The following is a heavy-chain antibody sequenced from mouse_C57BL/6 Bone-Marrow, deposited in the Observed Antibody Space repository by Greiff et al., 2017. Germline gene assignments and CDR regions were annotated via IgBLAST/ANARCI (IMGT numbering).Heavy chain of an antibody. V-gene: IGHV1-77*01. J-gene: IGHJ1*03. CDR3: ARESSSPLYYYCSRERLYFDV. CDR2: IGPGIGST. Sequence: QVQLQQSGAELVKPGASVKISCKASGYTFTDYYINWVKQRPGQGLEWIGKIGPGIGSTYYNEKFKGKATLTADKSSSTAYLQLSSLTSEDSAVSFCARESSSPLYYYCSRERLYFDVWGTGTTVTVSS. D-gene: IGHD1-1*01. CDR1: GYTFTDYY.